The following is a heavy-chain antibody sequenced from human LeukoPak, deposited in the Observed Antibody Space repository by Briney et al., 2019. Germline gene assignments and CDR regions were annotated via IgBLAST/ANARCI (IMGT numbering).Heavy chain of an antibody. Sequence: SETLSLTCTVSGCSISSYYWSWIRQPPGKGLEWIGYIYYSGSTNYNPSLKSRVTISVDTSKNQFSLKLSSVTAADTAVYYCARVGSRYYDSSGYYSNWFDPWGQGTLVTVSS. CDR1: GCSISSYY. V-gene: IGHV4-59*01. CDR2: IYYSGST. CDR3: ARVGSRYYDSSGYYSNWFDP. J-gene: IGHJ5*02. D-gene: IGHD3-22*01.